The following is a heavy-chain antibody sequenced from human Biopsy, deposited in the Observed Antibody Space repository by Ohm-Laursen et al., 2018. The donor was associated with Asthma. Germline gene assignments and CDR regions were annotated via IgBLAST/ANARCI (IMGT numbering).Heavy chain of an antibody. CDR3: ARTYYDFLTGQVKDVFGV. J-gene: IGHJ3*01. CDR2: VNTGNGDT. Sequence: ASVKASCTVSGYNFISFAIHWVRQAPGQRLGWMGWVNTGNGDTKYSQKFQGRVTITRDTSASTAYMELRSLRSEATATYYCARTYYDFLTGQVKDVFGVWGQGTMVTVSS. CDR1: GYNFISFA. V-gene: IGHV1-3*04. D-gene: IGHD3-9*01.